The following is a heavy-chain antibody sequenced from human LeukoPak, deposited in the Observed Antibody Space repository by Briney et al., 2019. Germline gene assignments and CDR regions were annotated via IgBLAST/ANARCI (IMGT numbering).Heavy chain of an antibody. D-gene: IGHD1-1*01. Sequence: SVKVSCKASGGNFNNHAFSWVRQAPGQGPEWMGGIIPLFGTANYAQKFQDRVTITADESSSTVYLEMWSLRSEDTAVYFCARDRKGNNWKMNYDYMDVWGKGTTVIISS. J-gene: IGHJ6*03. CDR3: ARDRKGNNWKMNYDYMDV. V-gene: IGHV1-69*13. CDR1: GGNFNNHA. CDR2: IIPLFGTA.